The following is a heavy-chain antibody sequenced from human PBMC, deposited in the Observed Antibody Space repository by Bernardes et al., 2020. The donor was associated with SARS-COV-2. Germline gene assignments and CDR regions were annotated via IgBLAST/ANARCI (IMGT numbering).Heavy chain of an antibody. CDR1: GYTFTSYG. Sequence: ASVKVSCKASGYTFTSYGISWVRQAPGQGLEWMGWISADNVNTNYAQKFQGRVTMTTDTSTSTAYMELRSLRSDDTAVYYWATVVEYSYGGGWFDPWGQGTLVTVSS. CDR3: ATVVEYSYGGGWFDP. J-gene: IGHJ5*02. D-gene: IGHD5-18*01. V-gene: IGHV1-18*01. CDR2: ISADNVNT.